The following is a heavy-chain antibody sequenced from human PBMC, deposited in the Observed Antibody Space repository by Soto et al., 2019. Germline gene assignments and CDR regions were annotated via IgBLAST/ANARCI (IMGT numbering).Heavy chain of an antibody. CDR3: ATAFELELPYYFDY. Sequence: ASVKVSCKVSGYTLTELSMHWVRQAPGKGLEWMGGFDPEDGETVYAQKFQGRVTMTEDTSTDTAYMELSSLRSEDTAVYYCATAFELELPYYFDYWGQGTLVTVSS. D-gene: IGHD1-26*01. V-gene: IGHV1-24*01. CDR1: GYTLTELS. CDR2: FDPEDGET. J-gene: IGHJ4*02.